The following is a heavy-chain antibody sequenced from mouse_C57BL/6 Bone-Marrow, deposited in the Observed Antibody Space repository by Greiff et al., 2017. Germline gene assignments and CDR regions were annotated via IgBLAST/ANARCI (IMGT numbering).Heavy chain of an antibody. CDR1: GYTFTSYW. CDR3: ARGVYYDYVYWYFDV. Sequence: QVQLQQPGAELVKPGASVKLSCKASGYTFTSYWMHWVKQRPGQGLEWIGMIHPNSGGTNYNEKFKSKATLTVDKSSSTAYMQLSSLTSEDSAVYYCARGVYYDYVYWYFDVWGTGTTVTVSS. D-gene: IGHD2-4*01. CDR2: IHPNSGGT. V-gene: IGHV1-64*01. J-gene: IGHJ1*03.